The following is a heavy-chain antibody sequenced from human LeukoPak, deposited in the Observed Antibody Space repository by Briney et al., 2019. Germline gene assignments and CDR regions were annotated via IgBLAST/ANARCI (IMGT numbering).Heavy chain of an antibody. CDR2: IYHSGST. Sequence: SETLSLTCTVSGYSISSGYYWGWIRQPPGKGLEWIGSIYHSGSTYYNPSLKSRVTISVDTSKNQFSLKLSSVTAADTAVYYCARDDIVVVPAAILYNWFDPWRQGTLVTVSS. J-gene: IGHJ5*02. CDR1: GYSISSGYY. CDR3: ARDDIVVVPAAILYNWFDP. D-gene: IGHD2-2*01. V-gene: IGHV4-38-2*02.